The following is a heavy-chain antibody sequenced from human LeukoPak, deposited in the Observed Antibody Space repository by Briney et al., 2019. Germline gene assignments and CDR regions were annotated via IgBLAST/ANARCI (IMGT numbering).Heavy chain of an antibody. D-gene: IGHD2-2*01. CDR2: ISAYNGNT. J-gene: IGHJ6*04. CDR3: ARVPRYCSSTSCPSGDYYGMDV. Sequence: ASVKVSCKASGYTFTSYGISWARQAPGQGLEWMGWISAYNGNTNYAQKLQGRVTMTTDTSTSTAYMELRSLRSDDTAVYYCARVPRYCSSTSCPSGDYYGMDVWGKGTTVTVSS. V-gene: IGHV1-18*04. CDR1: GYTFTSYG.